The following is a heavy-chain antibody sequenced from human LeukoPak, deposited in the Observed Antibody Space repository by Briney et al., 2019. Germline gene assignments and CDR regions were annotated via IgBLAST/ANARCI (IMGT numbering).Heavy chain of an antibody. CDR1: GYSISSGYY. V-gene: IGHV4-38-2*01. D-gene: IGHD3-10*01. Sequence: SETLSLTCAVSGYSISSGYYWGWIRQPPGKGLEWIGSIYHSGSTYYNPSLKSQVTISVDTSKNQFSLKLSSVTAADTAVYYCARGAGDYYGSGSNTFDYWGQGTLVTVSS. J-gene: IGHJ4*02. CDR2: IYHSGST. CDR3: ARGAGDYYGSGSNTFDY.